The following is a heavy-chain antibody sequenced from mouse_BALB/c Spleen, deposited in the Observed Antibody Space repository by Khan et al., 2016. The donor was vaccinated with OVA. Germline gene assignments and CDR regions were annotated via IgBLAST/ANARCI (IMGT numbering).Heavy chain of an antibody. CDR2: IDYIGNT. V-gene: IGHV3-2*02. CDR3: ARKDYYDYDPFPY. D-gene: IGHD2-4*01. CDR1: GYSITSEYA. J-gene: IGHJ3*01. Sequence: EVKLEESGPGLVKPSLSLSLTCTVTGYSITSEYAWNWIRQFPENKLEWMGYIDYIGNTRFNPSLKSRTSITRDTFKNQFFLQLNSVTAEDTATYYCARKDYYDYDPFPYWGQGTLVTVSA.